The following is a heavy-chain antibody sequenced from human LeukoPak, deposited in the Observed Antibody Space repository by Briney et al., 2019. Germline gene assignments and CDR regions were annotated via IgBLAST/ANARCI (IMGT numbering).Heavy chain of an antibody. V-gene: IGHV1-18*04. CDR3: ARDSHAFYGSGSYSSDY. CDR1: GYTFTGYY. Sequence: GASVKVSCKASGYTFTGYYMHWVRQAPGQGLEWMGWISAYNGNTNYAQKLQGRVTMTTDTSTSTAYMELRSLRSDDTAVYYCARDSHAFYGSGSYSSDYWGQGTLVTVSS. D-gene: IGHD3-10*01. CDR2: ISAYNGNT. J-gene: IGHJ4*02.